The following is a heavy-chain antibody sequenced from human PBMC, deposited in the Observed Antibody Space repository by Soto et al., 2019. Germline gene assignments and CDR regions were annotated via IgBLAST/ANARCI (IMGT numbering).Heavy chain of an antibody. J-gene: IGHJ3*02. CDR3: ARARGYSYDDAFDI. CDR1: VGSISSGGYY. D-gene: IGHD5-18*01. Sequence: SETLSLTCTVSVGSISSGGYYWSWIRQHPGKGLEWIGYIYYSGSTYYNPSLKSRVTISVDTSKNQFSLKLSSVTAADTAVYYCARARGYSYDDAFDIWGQGTTVTVSS. CDR2: IYYSGST. V-gene: IGHV4-31*03.